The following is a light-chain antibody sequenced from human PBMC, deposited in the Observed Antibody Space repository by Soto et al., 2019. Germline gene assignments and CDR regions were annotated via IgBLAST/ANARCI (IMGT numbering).Light chain of an antibody. CDR3: QQYNNWPPDT. Sequence: EIVMTQSPATLSVSPGERATLSCRAIQSLSSNLAWYQQKPGKAPRLLIYGASTRATGIPARFSGSGSGTEFTLTISSLQSEDFAVYYCQQYNNWPPDTFGQGTKLEIK. V-gene: IGKV3-15*01. J-gene: IGKJ2*01. CDR1: QSLSSN. CDR2: GAS.